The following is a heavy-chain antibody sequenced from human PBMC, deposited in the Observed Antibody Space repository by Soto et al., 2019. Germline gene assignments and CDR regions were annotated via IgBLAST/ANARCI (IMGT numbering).Heavy chain of an antibody. J-gene: IGHJ5*02. D-gene: IGHD3-22*01. V-gene: IGHV3-23*01. CDR2: ISGSGGST. Sequence: SLRLSCAASGFTLSSYAMSWVRQAPGKGLGWVSAISGSGGSTYYADSVKGRFTISRDNSKNTLYLQMNSLRAEDTAVYYCAKPFRDSSGYYWFDPWGQGTXVTVSS. CDR3: AKPFRDSSGYYWFDP. CDR1: GFTLSSYA.